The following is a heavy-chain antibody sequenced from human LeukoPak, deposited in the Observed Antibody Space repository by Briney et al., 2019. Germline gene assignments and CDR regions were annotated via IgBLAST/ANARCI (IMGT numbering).Heavy chain of an antibody. Sequence: GGSLRLSCAASGFTFSSYAMSWVRQAPGKGLEWVSAISGSGGSTYYADSVKGRFTISRDNSKNTLYLQMNSLRAEDTAVYYCATQWELELLFDYWGQGTMVTVSS. CDR2: ISGSGGST. V-gene: IGHV3-23*01. J-gene: IGHJ4*02. D-gene: IGHD1-7*01. CDR3: ATQWELELLFDY. CDR1: GFTFSSYA.